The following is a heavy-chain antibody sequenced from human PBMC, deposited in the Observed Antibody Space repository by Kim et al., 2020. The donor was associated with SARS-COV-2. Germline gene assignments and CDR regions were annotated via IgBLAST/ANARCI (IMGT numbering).Heavy chain of an antibody. CDR2: IFGSGSGT. J-gene: IGHJ2*01. Sequence: GGSLRLSCTASGFTFRNSAMSWVRQAPGKGLEWVSGIFGSGSGTYYADSVKGRVTISRDNSQSTLYLQMDNLRAEDTAVYYCARHLHFTTVTFYWYFDLWGRGALVTVSS. D-gene: IGHD2-21*02. CDR3: ARHLHFTTVTFYWYFDL. CDR1: GFTFRNSA. V-gene: IGHV3-23*01.